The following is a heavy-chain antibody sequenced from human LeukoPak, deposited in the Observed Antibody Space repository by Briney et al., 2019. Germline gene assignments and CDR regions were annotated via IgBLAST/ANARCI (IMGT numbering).Heavy chain of an antibody. J-gene: IGHJ4*02. D-gene: IGHD6-13*01. CDR1: GFTFSSYA. CDR2: ISGSPGST. CDR3: AKNPGYSSSWDFDY. Sequence: SGGSLRLSCAASGFTFSSYAMSWVRQAPGKGLEWVSAISGSPGSTYYADSVKGRFTISRDNSKNTLYLQMNSLRAEDTAVYYCAKNPGYSSSWDFDYWGQGTLVTVSS. V-gene: IGHV3-23*01.